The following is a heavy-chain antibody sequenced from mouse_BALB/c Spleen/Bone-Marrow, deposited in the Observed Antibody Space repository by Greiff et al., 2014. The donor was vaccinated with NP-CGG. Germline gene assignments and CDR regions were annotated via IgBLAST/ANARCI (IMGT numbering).Heavy chain of an antibody. Sequence: VQLQQSGTELVRPGTSVKISCKASGYAFTNYWLGWVKQRPGHGLEWIGDICPGSGNTYYNERFKGKVTLTADKSSSTAYMQLSGLTSEDSAVYFCTRRRSLDYWGQGTTLTVSS. CDR3: TRRRSLDY. J-gene: IGHJ2*01. CDR2: ICPGSGNT. V-gene: IGHV1-63*01. CDR1: GYAFTNYW.